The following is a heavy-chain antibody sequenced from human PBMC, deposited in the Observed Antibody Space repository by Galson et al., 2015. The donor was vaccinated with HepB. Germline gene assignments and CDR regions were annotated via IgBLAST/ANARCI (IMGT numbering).Heavy chain of an antibody. CDR2: ISYDGSNK. D-gene: IGHD1-26*01. J-gene: IGHJ3*02. CDR1: GFTFSSYG. CDR3: AKDDSELGATWWSDAFDI. Sequence: SLRLSCAASGFTFSSYGMHWVRQAPGKGLEWVAVISYDGSNKYYADSVKGRFTISRDNSKNTLYLQMNSLRAEDTAVYYCAKDDSELGATWWSDAFDIWGQGTMVTVSS. V-gene: IGHV3-30*18.